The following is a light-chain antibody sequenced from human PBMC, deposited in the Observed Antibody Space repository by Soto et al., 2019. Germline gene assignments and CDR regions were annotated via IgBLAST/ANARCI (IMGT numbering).Light chain of an antibody. V-gene: IGLV2-14*01. J-gene: IGLJ2*01. Sequence: QSALTQPASVSGSPGQSIIISCTGTSSDVGAYNYVSWYQHHPGRAPKLILFEVNYRPSGVSSRFSGSKSGNTASLTISGLQAEDEAEYYCSLYTVTSTPVVFGGGSKLTVL. CDR1: SSDVGAYNY. CDR3: SLYTVTSTPVV. CDR2: EVN.